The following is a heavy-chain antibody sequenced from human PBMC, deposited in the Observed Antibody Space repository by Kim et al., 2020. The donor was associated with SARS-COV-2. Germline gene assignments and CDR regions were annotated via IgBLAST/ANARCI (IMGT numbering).Heavy chain of an antibody. CDR2: ISSSSSTI. D-gene: IGHD3-22*01. CDR1: GFTFSSYS. Sequence: GGSLRLSCAASGFTFSSYSMNWVRQAPGKGLEWVSYISSSSSTIYYADSVKGRFTISRDNAKNSLYLQMNSLRDEDTAVYYCARSITMIVVVIDYYYGMDVWGLGTTVTVSS. CDR3: ARSITMIVVVIDYYYGMDV. J-gene: IGHJ6*02. V-gene: IGHV3-48*02.